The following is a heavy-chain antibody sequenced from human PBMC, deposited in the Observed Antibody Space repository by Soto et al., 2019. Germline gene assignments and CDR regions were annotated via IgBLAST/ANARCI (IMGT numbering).Heavy chain of an antibody. Sequence: ASVKVSCKVSGYTLTELSMHWVRQAPGKGLEWMGGFDPEDGETIYAQKFQGRVTMTEDTSTDTAYMKLSSLRSEDMAVYYCATGFVVRGVIITPLGYWGQGTLVTVSS. D-gene: IGHD3-10*01. J-gene: IGHJ4*02. V-gene: IGHV1-24*01. CDR3: ATGFVVRGVIITPLGY. CDR1: GYTLTELS. CDR2: FDPEDGET.